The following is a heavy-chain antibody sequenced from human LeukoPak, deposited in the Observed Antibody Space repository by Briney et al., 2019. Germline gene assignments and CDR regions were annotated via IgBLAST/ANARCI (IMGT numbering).Heavy chain of an antibody. Sequence: PSETLPLTCTVSGVPFNAYYWSWIRQSPGKGLEWIGEVSPGGYIKYNPSLKSRVTISVDTSESQLSLRLSSVTAADTAMYYCARIRCGHTGDICYNHWAQGTLVTVSS. V-gene: IGHV4-34*01. CDR2: VSPGGYI. D-gene: IGHD2-8*02. J-gene: IGHJ5*02. CDR1: GVPFNAYY. CDR3: ARIRCGHTGDICYNH.